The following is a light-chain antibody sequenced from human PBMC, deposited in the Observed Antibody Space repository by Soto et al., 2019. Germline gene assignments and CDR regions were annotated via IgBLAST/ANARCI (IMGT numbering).Light chain of an antibody. V-gene: IGKV1-12*01. J-gene: IGKJ1*01. CDR2: AAS. CDR1: QGISSS. CDR3: QQANSFPWT. Sequence: DIQMTQSPSSVSASVGDRVTITCRASQGISSSLAWYEQKPGKAPRLLINAASSLQSGVPSRFSGSGSGTDFTLTIRSLQPEDLATYYCQQANSFPWTFGQGTKVEIK.